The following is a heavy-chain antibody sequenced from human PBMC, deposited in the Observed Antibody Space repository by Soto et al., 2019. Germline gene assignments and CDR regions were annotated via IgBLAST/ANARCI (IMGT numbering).Heavy chain of an antibody. CDR1: GFTFSSYA. Sequence: PGGSLRLSCAASGFTFSSYAMSWVRQAPGKGLEWVSAISGSGGSTYYADSVKGRFTISRDNSKNTLYLQMNSLRAEDTAVYYCAKDRGPYYYDSSGYPLFDYWGQGTLVTVSS. J-gene: IGHJ4*02. V-gene: IGHV3-23*01. D-gene: IGHD3-22*01. CDR2: ISGSGGST. CDR3: AKDRGPYYYDSSGYPLFDY.